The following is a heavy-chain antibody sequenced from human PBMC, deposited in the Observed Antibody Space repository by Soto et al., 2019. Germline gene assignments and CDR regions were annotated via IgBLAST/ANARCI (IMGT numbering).Heavy chain of an antibody. J-gene: IGHJ4*02. Sequence: QVQLEQSGAEVKEPGASVKVSCKASGYPFGTYAITWVRQAPGQGLEWVGWISTNSGNTYYGQNFQGRVTLTTDTSTTTAYMEFRSLTADDTAIYYCARTYNWNPEGFDHWGQGTLVTVST. CDR1: GYPFGTYA. D-gene: IGHD1-20*01. V-gene: IGHV1-18*04. CDR2: ISTNSGNT. CDR3: ARTYNWNPEGFDH.